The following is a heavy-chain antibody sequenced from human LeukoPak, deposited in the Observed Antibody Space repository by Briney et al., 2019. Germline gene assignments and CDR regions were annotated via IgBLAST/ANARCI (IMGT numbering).Heavy chain of an antibody. CDR1: GFTFSNSW. CDR2: INSDGSRT. V-gene: IGHV3-74*01. Sequence: QPGGSLRLSCAASGFTFSNSWMHWVRHAPGKGLVWVSRINSDGSRTSYADSVKGRFTISRDNAKNSLYLQMNSLRAEDTAVYYCARDKIYDSSGWYRRGADNAFDIWGQGTMVTVSS. D-gene: IGHD6-19*01. J-gene: IGHJ3*02. CDR3: ARDKIYDSSGWYRRGADNAFDI.